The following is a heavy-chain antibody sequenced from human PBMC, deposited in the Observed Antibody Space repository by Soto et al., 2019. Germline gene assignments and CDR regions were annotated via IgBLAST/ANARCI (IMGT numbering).Heavy chain of an antibody. CDR2: ISDTGRTI. V-gene: IGHV3-11*04. CDR3: AREGALKPSSS. CDR1: GVDCRGSY. J-gene: IGHJ5*02. Sequence: GGSLRLSCVASGVDCRGSYMNWVRQAPGKGLEWNSYISDTGRTIHYADSVRGRFTISRDNAKNSVYLKMDSLRVEDTAVYYCAREGALKPSSSWGQGALFTVSS.